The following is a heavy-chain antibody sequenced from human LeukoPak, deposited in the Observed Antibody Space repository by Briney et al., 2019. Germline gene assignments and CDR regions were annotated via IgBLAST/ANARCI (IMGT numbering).Heavy chain of an antibody. CDR2: IWYDGKNE. CDR1: GFTFSSYG. Sequence: GGSLRLSCVASGFTFSSYGMHWVRQAPGKGLEWVADIWYDGKNEHFADSVKGRFTISRDNSKNTVYLQMNSLRAEDTAVYYCVSFYETYWGRGTLVTVSS. J-gene: IGHJ4*02. CDR3: VSFYETY. V-gene: IGHV3-33*01. D-gene: IGHD2/OR15-2a*01.